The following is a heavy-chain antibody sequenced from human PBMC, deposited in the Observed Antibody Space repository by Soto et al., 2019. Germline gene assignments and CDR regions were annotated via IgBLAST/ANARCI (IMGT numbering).Heavy chain of an antibody. CDR3: VKQRVSGKTYYYNRDV. J-gene: IGHJ6*02. CDR2: INYNSRAT. D-gene: IGHD3-10*01. Sequence: EVQLLESGGGLVQPGGSLRLSCETSGFSFNSYAMTWVRQAPGMGLEWVAVINYNSRATFHAQSVKGRFTISRDNSRNTVFLQMDSLRAEDTAVYYCVKQRVSGKTYYYNRDVWGLGTTVIVSS. V-gene: IGHV3-23*01. CDR1: GFSFNSYA.